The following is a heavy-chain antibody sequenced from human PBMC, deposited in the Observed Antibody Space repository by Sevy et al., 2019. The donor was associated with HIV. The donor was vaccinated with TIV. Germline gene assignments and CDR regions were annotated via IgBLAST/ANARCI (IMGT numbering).Heavy chain of an antibody. V-gene: IGHV1-18*01. D-gene: IGHD1-26*01. CDR2: INPHNGNT. J-gene: IGHJ6*02. CDR3: ARESVAREGVRLYYYGMDV. CDR1: GYTFTNHG. Sequence: ASVKVSCKASGYTFTNHGISWVRQAPGQGLEWMGWINPHNGNTKYAQKLQGRVTMTTDTSTNTAYMELSRLRSDDTAVYYCARESVAREGVRLYYYGMDVWGQGTTVTVSS.